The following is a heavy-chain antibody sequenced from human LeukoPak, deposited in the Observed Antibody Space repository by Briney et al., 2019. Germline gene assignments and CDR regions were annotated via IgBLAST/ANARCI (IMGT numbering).Heavy chain of an antibody. V-gene: IGHV5-51*01. CDR3: ARLPDEYYDCWSGYS. CDR2: IHPGDSDI. D-gene: IGHD3-3*01. CDR1: GYTFTNYW. Sequence: GESLKISCKGSGYTFTNYWIGWVRQMPGKGLEWIGIIHPGDSDIKYSQSFQGQVTIPADKSISTAYLQWSSLKASDTAMYYCARLPDEYYDCWSGYSWGQGTLVTVSS. J-gene: IGHJ4*02.